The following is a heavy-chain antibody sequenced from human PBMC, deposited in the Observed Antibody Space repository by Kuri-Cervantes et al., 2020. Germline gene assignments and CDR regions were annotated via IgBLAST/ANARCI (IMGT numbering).Heavy chain of an antibody. V-gene: IGHV3-30-3*01. CDR1: GFTFSSYA. Sequence: GGSLRLSCAASGFTFSSYAMHWVRQAPGKGLEWVAVISYDGSNKYYADSVKDRFTISRDNSKNTLYLQMNSLRAEDTAVYYCARDGGYCSSTSCYGVSGIDYWGQGTLVTVSS. D-gene: IGHD2-2*01. J-gene: IGHJ4*02. CDR2: ISYDGSNK. CDR3: ARDGGYCSSTSCYGVSGIDY.